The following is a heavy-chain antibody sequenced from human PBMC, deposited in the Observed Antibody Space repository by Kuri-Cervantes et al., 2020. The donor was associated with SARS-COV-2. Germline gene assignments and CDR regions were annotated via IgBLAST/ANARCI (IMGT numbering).Heavy chain of an antibody. CDR2: FDPEDGET. J-gene: IGHJ6*02. CDR1: GYTLTELS. D-gene: IGHD5-24*01. Sequence: ASVKVSCKVSGYTLTELSMHWVRQAPGKGLEWMGGFDPEDGETIYAQKFQGRVTMTEDTSTDTAYMELSSLRSEDTAVYYCARLSGYTSLYYYGMDVWGQGTTVTVSS. V-gene: IGHV1-24*01. CDR3: ARLSGYTSLYYYGMDV.